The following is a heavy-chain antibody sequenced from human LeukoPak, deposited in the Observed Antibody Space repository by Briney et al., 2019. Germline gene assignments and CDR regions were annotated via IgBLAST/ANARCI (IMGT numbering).Heavy chain of an antibody. CDR1: GYTFTSYY. J-gene: IGHJ3*02. V-gene: IGHV1-46*01. Sequence: ASVKVSCKASGYTFTSYYMHWVRQAPGQGLEWMGIINPSGGSTSYAQKFQGRVTMTRNTSISTAYMELSSLRSEDTAVYYCARGGLRFRNAFDIWGQGTMVTVSS. D-gene: IGHD3-3*01. CDR3: ARGGLRFRNAFDI. CDR2: INPSGGST.